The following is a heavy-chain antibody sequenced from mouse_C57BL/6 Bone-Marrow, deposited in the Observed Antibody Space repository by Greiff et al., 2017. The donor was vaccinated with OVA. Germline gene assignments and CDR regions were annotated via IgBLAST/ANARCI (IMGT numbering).Heavy chain of an antibody. CDR3: ARGGLYYGQYYFDY. CDR2: IDPSDSYT. V-gene: IGHV1-69*01. D-gene: IGHD1-1*01. CDR1: GYTFTSYW. Sequence: QVQLQQPGAELVMPGASVKLSCKASGYTFTSYWMHWVKQRPGQGLEWIGEIDPSDSYTNYNQKFKGKSTLTVDKSSSTAYMQLSSLTSEDSAVYYCARGGLYYGQYYFDYWGQGTTLTVSS. J-gene: IGHJ2*01.